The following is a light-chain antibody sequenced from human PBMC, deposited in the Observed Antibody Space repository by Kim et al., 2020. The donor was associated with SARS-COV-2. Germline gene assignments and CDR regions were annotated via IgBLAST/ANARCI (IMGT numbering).Light chain of an antibody. CDR2: NNS. CDR1: SSRTGNID. Sequence: KHTTSCSGSSSRTGNIDVSRNQKLPETAHELLMYNNSKRPSGMPDRFSGSRSGTSATVGITGLQTGDEADYDCGTWDSSLGDVVFGGGTQLTVL. CDR3: GTWDSSLGDVV. V-gene: IGLV1-51*01. J-gene: IGLJ2*01.